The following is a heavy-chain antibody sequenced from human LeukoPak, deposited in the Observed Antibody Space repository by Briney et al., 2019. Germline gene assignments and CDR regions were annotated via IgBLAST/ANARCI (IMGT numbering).Heavy chain of an antibody. CDR3: ARVVRYNSIAVAERLDY. V-gene: IGHV4-34*01. CDR2: INHSGST. J-gene: IGHJ4*02. D-gene: IGHD6-19*01. CDR1: GGSFSGYY. Sequence: SETPSLTCAVYGGSFSGYYWSWIRQPPGKGLEWIGEINHSGSTNYNPSLKSRVTISVDTSKNQFSLKLSSVTAADTAVYYCARVVRYNSIAVAERLDYWGQGTLVTVSS.